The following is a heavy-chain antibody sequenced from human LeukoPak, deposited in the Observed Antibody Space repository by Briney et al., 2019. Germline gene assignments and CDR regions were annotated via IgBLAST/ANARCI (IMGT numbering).Heavy chain of an antibody. CDR1: GYSISSGYY. J-gene: IGHJ6*03. CDR2: IYHSGST. Sequence: SETLSLTCTVSGYSISSGYYWGWIRQPPGKGLEWIGRIYHSGSTNYNPSLKSRVTISVDTSKNQFSLTLSSVTAADTAVYYCARARRDTYYYDSSGYYYAGIHYYMDVWGKGTTVTVSS. D-gene: IGHD3-22*01. V-gene: IGHV4-38-2*02. CDR3: ARARRDTYYYDSSGYYYAGIHYYMDV.